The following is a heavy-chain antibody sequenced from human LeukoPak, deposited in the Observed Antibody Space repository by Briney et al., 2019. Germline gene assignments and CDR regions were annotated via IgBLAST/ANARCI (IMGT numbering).Heavy chain of an antibody. CDR3: ARGRYSSSWYYYYYYMDV. CDR1: GGSFSGYY. V-gene: IGHV4-34*01. J-gene: IGHJ6*03. CDR2: INDSGST. Sequence: SETLSLTCAVYGGSFSGYYWSWIRQPPGKGLEWIGEINDSGSTNYNPSLKSRVTMSVDTSKNQISLKLTSVTAADTAVYYCARGRYSSSWYYYYYYMDVWGKGTTVTVSS. D-gene: IGHD6-13*01.